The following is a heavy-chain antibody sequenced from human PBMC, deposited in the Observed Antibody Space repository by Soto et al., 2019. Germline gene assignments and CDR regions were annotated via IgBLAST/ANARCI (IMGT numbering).Heavy chain of an antibody. CDR1: GYTFTSYA. J-gene: IGHJ6*03. D-gene: IGHD3-3*01. CDR2: INAGNGNT. Sequence: ASVKVSCKASGYTFTSYAMHLVRQAPGQRLEWKGKINAGNGNTKYSQKFQGRVTITRDTSASTAYMELSSLSSEDTAVYYCAREISYYDFWKAYYYYYMDVWG. V-gene: IGHV1-3*01. CDR3: AREISYYDFWKAYYYYYMDV.